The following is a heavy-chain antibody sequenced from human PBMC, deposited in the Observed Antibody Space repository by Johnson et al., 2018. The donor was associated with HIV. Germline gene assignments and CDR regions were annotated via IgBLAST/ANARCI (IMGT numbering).Heavy chain of an antibody. CDR3: ARVRYSSGWPIYAFDI. CDR1: GFTFSNYG. D-gene: IGHD6-19*01. V-gene: IGHV3-30*03. J-gene: IGHJ3*02. CDR2: ISYDGSYK. Sequence: VQVVESGGGLVQPGGSLRLSCAASGFTFSNYGMHWVRQAPGKGLECVAFISYDGSYKHYADSVKGRFTISRDNARNALYLQMNSLRAEDTAVYYCARVRYSSGWPIYAFDIWGQGTVVIVSS.